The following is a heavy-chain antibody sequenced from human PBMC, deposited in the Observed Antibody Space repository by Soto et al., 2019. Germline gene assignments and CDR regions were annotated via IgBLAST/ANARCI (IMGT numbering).Heavy chain of an antibody. CDR2: INPNSGGT. CDR1: GYTFTGYY. Sequence: QVQLVQSGAEVKKPGASVKVSCKASGYTFTGYYMHWVRQAPGQGLEWMGWINPNSGGTNYAQKFQGRVTMTRDESISTAYMELSRLRSDDTAVYYCARDRALGYCSSTSCYTPGYYYYGMDVWGQGTTVTVSS. V-gene: IGHV1-2*02. D-gene: IGHD2-2*02. CDR3: ARDRALGYCSSTSCYTPGYYYYGMDV. J-gene: IGHJ6*02.